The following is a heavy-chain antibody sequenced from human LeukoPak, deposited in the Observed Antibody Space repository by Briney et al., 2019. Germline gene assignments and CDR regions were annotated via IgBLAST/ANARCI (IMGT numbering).Heavy chain of an antibody. Sequence: RGSRRLSNAASGFTFSDYYMSWIRQAPGKGLEWVSYISSSGSTIYYADSVKGRFTISRDNAKNSLYLQMNSLRAEDTAVYYCARVYYPHAFDIWGQGTMVTVSS. V-gene: IGHV3-11*01. D-gene: IGHD1-26*01. CDR3: ARVYYPHAFDI. CDR1: GFTFSDYY. J-gene: IGHJ3*02. CDR2: ISSSGSTI.